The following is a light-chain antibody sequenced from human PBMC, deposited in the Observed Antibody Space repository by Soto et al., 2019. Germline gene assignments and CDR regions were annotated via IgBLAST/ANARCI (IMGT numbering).Light chain of an antibody. CDR2: YDS. Sequence: SYELTQPPSVSVAPGKTARITCGGNNIGSKSVHWYQQKPGQAPVLVIYYDSDRPSGIPERFSGSNSGNTATLTISRVEAGGEADYYCQVWDSSSDPPYVFGTGTKVTVL. V-gene: IGLV3-21*04. CDR3: QVWDSSSDPPYV. J-gene: IGLJ1*01. CDR1: NIGSKS.